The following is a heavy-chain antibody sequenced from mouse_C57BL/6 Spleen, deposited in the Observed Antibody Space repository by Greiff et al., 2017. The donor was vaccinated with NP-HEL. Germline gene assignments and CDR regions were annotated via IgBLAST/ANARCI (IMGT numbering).Heavy chain of an antibody. J-gene: IGHJ4*01. CDR1: GFTFSDYY. CDR2: INYDGSST. V-gene: IGHV5-16*01. CDR3: ARGHLEGYAMDY. Sequence: EVKLVESEGGLVQPGSSMKLSCTASGFTFSDYYMAWVRQVPEKGLEWVANINYDGSSTYYLDSLKSRFIISRDNAKNILYLQMSSLKSEDTATYYCARGHLEGYAMDYWGQGTSVTVSS.